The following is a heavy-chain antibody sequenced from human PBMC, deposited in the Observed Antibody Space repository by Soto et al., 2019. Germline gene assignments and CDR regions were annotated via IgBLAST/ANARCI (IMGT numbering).Heavy chain of an antibody. J-gene: IGHJ4*02. CDR2: IYHSGST. CDR1: GGSISSGGYS. V-gene: IGHV4-30-2*01. Sequence: QLQLQESGSGLVKPSQTLSLTCAVSGGSISSGGYSWSWIRQPPGKGLEWIGYIYHSGSTYYNTSLKSRVTISVDRAKNQFSLKLSSVTAEDTAVYYCARGGEGAGLETFDDWGQGTLVTVSS. D-gene: IGHD3-10*01. CDR3: ARGGEGAGLETFDD.